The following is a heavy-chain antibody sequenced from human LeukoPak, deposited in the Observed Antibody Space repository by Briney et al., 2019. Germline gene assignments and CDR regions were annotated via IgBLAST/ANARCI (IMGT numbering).Heavy chain of an antibody. V-gene: IGHV3-11*06. CDR1: GFTFSDYY. CDR2: ISGSGSYT. J-gene: IGHJ1*01. CDR3: YGANAEH. Sequence: GGSLRLSCAASGFTFSDYYMTWIRQAPGKGLEWLSYISGSGSYTNYADSVKGRFTIARDNAKNTLYLQMNSLRAEDTAVYYCYGANAEHWGQGTLVTVSS. D-gene: IGHD4-23*01.